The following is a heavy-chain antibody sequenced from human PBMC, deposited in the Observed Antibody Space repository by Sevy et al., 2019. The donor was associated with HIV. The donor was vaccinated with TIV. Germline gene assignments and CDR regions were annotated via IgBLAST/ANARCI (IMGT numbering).Heavy chain of an antibody. J-gene: IGHJ4*02. V-gene: IGHV1-18*01. Sequence: ASVKVSCKASGYTFSGYSISWVRQAPGQGLEWMGWMNTYNGNTKYAQKVQGRVTMTTDTFTSTAYMELRGLRSDDTAAYYCARDTREKSFDYWGQGTLVTVSS. CDR1: GYTFSGYS. CDR2: MNTYNGNT. CDR3: ARDTREKSFDY.